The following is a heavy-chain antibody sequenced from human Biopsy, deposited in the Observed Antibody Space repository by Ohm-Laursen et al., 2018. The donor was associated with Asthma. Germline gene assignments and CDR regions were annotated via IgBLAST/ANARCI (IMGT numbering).Heavy chain of an antibody. CDR1: GVSIRSYY. CDR2: IHYSGST. D-gene: IGHD2-15*01. CDR3: AGFCSGGNCPDH. V-gene: IGHV4-59*01. Sequence: GTLSLTCTVSGVSIRSYYWTWIRQPPGKGLEWIGNIHYSGSTYSNPSLKSRVTISVDTSKKQISLRLSSVIAADTAVYYRAGFCSGGNCPDHWGQGTLVTVSS. J-gene: IGHJ4*02.